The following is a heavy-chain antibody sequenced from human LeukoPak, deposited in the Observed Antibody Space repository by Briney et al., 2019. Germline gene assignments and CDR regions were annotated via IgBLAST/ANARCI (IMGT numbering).Heavy chain of an antibody. CDR3: ARGGGLRYFDWLLYGFDP. V-gene: IGHV4-34*01. CDR1: GGSFSGYY. D-gene: IGHD3-9*01. J-gene: IGHJ5*02. Sequence: SETLSLTCAVYGGSFSGYYWSWIRQPPGKGLEWIGEINHSGSTNYNPSLKSRVTISVNTSKNQFSLKLSSVTAADTAVCYCARGGGLRYFDWLLYGFDPWGQGTLVTVSS. CDR2: INHSGST.